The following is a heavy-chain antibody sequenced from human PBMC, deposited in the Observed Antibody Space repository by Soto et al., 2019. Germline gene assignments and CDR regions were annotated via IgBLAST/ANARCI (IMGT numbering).Heavy chain of an antibody. V-gene: IGHV3-21*01. CDR3: ARSDSSSFIPRDYYYYGMDV. CDR2: ISSSSSYI. D-gene: IGHD6-6*01. Sequence: GGSLRLSCAASGFTFSSYSMNWVRQAPGKGLEWVSSISSSSSYIYYADSVKGRFTISRDNAKNSLYLQMNSLRAEDTAVYYCARSDSSSFIPRDYYYYGMDVWGQGTTVTVSS. J-gene: IGHJ6*02. CDR1: GFTFSSYS.